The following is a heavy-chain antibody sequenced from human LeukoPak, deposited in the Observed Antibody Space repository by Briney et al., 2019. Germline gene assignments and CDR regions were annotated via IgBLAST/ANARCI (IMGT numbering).Heavy chain of an antibody. V-gene: IGHV4-39*01. CDR1: GGSISSSSYY. CDR3: ARKGVPAANFDY. Sequence: SETLSLTCTVSGGSISSSSYYWGWIRQPPGKGLEWIGSIYYSGSTYYNPSLKSRVTISVDTSKNQFSLKLSSVTAADTAVYYCARKGVPAANFDYWGQGTLVTVSS. D-gene: IGHD2-2*01. CDR2: IYYSGST. J-gene: IGHJ4*02.